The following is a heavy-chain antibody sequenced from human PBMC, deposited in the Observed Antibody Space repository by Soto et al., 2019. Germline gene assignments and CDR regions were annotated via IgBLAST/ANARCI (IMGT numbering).Heavy chain of an antibody. CDR1: GDSISRIDYY. D-gene: IGHD3-22*01. J-gene: IGHJ3*02. CDR2: IYFRGNT. V-gene: IGHV4-31*11. Sequence: SETLSLTCGVSGDSISRIDYYWTWIRQHPEKGLEWIGNIYFRGNTYYSPSLESRLTISVDTSKNQFSLKLTSVTAADTAVYYCAREGGSYDSGGYLIRGAFDIWGQGTMVTVSS. CDR3: AREGGSYDSGGYLIRGAFDI.